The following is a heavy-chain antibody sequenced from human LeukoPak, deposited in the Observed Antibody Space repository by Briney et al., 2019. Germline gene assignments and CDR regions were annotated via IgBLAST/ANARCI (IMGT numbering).Heavy chain of an antibody. J-gene: IGHJ3*02. CDR1: GGSFSGYY. V-gene: IGHV4-34*01. CDR3: ARSGYCSGGNCYSDAFDI. D-gene: IGHD2-15*01. Sequence: PSETLSLTCADYGGSFSGYYWSWIRQPPGKGLEWIGEINDSGSTNYKSSLKSRVTISVDTSKNQFVLKLSSVTAADTAVYYCARSGYCSGGNCYSDAFDIWGQGTMVTVSS. CDR2: INDSGST.